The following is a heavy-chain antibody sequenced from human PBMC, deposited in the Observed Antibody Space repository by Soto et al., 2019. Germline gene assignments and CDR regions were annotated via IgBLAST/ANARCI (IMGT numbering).Heavy chain of an antibody. CDR1: GYSFTSYW. D-gene: IGHD3-9*01. CDR3: ARTYYDILTGPQPGYYGMDV. J-gene: IGHJ6*02. V-gene: IGHV5-51*01. CDR2: IYPGDSDT. Sequence: GESVKISCKGSGYSFTSYWIGWVRQMPGKGLEWMGIIYPGDSDTRYSPSFQGQVTISADKSISTAYLQWSSLKASDTAMYYCARTYYDILTGPQPGYYGMDVWGQGTTVTVSS.